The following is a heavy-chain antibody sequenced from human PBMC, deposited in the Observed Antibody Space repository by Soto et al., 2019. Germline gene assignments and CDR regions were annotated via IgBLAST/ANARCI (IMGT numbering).Heavy chain of an antibody. CDR1: GYTLTELS. J-gene: IGHJ4*02. D-gene: IGHD6-13*01. CDR2: FDPEDGET. V-gene: IGHV1-24*01. CDR3: ATVTHGQLETYYFDY. Sequence: ASVKVSCKVSGYTLTELSMHWVRQAPGKGLEWMGGFDPEDGETIYAQKFQGRVTMTEDTSTDTAYMELSSLSSEDTAVYYCATVTHGQLETYYFDYWGQGTLVTVSS.